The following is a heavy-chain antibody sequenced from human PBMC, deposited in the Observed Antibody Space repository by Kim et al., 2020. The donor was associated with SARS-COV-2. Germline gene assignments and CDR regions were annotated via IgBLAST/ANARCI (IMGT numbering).Heavy chain of an antibody. CDR3: ARVRIFQASYGMDV. J-gene: IGHJ6*02. D-gene: IGHD2-15*01. V-gene: IGHV1-18*01. Sequence: QKLQGRVTMTTDTSTSTAYMELRSLRSDDTAVYYCARVRIFQASYGMDVWGQGTTVTVSS.